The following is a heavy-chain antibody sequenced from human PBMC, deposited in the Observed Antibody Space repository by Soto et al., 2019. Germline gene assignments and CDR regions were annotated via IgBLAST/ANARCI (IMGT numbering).Heavy chain of an antibody. Sequence: QLQLQESGSGLVKPSQILSVTCAVSGGSISSGGYSWSWIRQPPGKGLEWIGYIYHSGRTYYNPSLKSGVTISVDRSKNQFSLKLSSVTAADTAVYYCARGMTTVTTLDYWGQGTLVTVSS. CDR3: ARGMTTVTTLDY. V-gene: IGHV4-30-2*01. D-gene: IGHD4-4*01. J-gene: IGHJ4*02. CDR2: IYHSGRT. CDR1: GGSISSGGYS.